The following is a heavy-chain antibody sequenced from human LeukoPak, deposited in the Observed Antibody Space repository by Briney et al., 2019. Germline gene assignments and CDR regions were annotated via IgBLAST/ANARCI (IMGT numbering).Heavy chain of an antibody. CDR2: ISSSGSTI. J-gene: IGHJ6*02. D-gene: IGHD3-22*01. CDR1: GGSFSDYY. V-gene: IGHV3-11*01. CDR3: AQGKPYYYDSSGYYYARRPYYGMDV. Sequence: LSLTCAVYGGSFSDYYMSWIRQAPGKGLEWVSYISSSGSTIYYADSVKGRFTISRDNAKNSLYLQMNSLRAEDTAVYYCAQGKPYYYDSSGYYYARRPYYGMDVWGQGTTVTVSS.